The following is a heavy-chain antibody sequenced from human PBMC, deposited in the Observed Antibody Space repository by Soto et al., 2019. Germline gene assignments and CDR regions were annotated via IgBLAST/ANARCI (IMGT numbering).Heavy chain of an antibody. J-gene: IGHJ4*02. CDR1: VGSISIYY. Sequence: SETLSVACTVSVGSISIYYWSWIRQPPGKGLEWIGYIYYSGSTNYNPSLKSRVTISVDTSKNQFSLKLSSVTAADTAVYYCAASTMIVGNFDYWGQGTLVTVSS. CDR2: IYYSGST. D-gene: IGHD3-22*01. V-gene: IGHV4-59*01. CDR3: AASTMIVGNFDY.